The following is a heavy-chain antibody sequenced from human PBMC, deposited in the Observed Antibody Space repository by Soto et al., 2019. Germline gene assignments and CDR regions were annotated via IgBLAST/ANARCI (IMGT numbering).Heavy chain of an antibody. D-gene: IGHD6-19*01. CDR2: IDNDGSSR. V-gene: IGHV3-74*01. CDR3: ATVSGWYSPDY. J-gene: IGHJ4*02. CDR1: GFTFSSNW. Sequence: EVQLVESGGGLVQPGGSLRLSCAASGFTFSSNWMHWVRQGPGKGLVWVSRIDNDGSSRDYADSVKGRFTISRDNAKNPLYLEMSSLTAEDTAVYYSATVSGWYSPDYWGQGTLVTLSS.